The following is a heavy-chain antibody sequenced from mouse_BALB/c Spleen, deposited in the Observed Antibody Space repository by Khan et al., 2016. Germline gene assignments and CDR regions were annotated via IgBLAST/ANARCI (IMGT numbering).Heavy chain of an antibody. CDR3: ARNFPFDY. Sequence: QVQLQQSGAELARPGASVRLSCKASGYTFTTYWVQWVKQRPGQGLEWIGAIYPGDGDTTYTQNFKTKVTLTADKSSSTAYMQLGSLASEDSAVYYCARNFPFDYWGQGTTLTVSS. V-gene: IGHV1-87*01. CDR2: IYPGDGDT. CDR1: GYTFTTYW. J-gene: IGHJ2*01.